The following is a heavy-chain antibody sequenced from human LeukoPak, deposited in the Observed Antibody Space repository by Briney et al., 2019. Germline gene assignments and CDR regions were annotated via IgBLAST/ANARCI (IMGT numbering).Heavy chain of an antibody. D-gene: IGHD3-9*01. CDR3: ARGRGLRYFDWLPRGLDYYYGMDV. Sequence: GASVKVSCKASGYTFTSYDINWVRQATGQGLEWMGWMNPNSGNTGYAQKFQGRVTMTRSTSISTAYMELSSLRSEDTAVYYCARGRGLRYFDWLPRGLDYYYGMDVWGQGTTVTVSS. V-gene: IGHV1-8*01. CDR1: GYTFTSYD. CDR2: MNPNSGNT. J-gene: IGHJ6*02.